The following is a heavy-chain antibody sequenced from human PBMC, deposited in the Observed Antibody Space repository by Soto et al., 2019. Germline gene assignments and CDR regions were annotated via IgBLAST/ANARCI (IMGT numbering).Heavy chain of an antibody. Sequence: QVQLVQFGGGVVQPGRSLRLSCAASGFTFSSHGMHWVRQAPGKGLEWVAVTSYDGSSKFYVDSVKGRFAISRDNSKNTLYRQMNSLREDDTALYYCAREPPSARIVETTGSILDLWGQGTMVTVSS. CDR2: TSYDGSSK. CDR1: GFTFSSHG. D-gene: IGHD1-26*01. J-gene: IGHJ3*01. V-gene: IGHV3-30*03. CDR3: AREPPSARIVETTGSILDL.